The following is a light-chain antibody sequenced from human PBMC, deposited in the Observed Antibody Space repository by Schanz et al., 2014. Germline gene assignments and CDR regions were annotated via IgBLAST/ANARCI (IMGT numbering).Light chain of an antibody. CDR2: SSN. Sequence: QSVLTQPPSASGTPGQRVTISCSGSSSNIGSNTVNWYQQLPGTAPKLLIYSSNQRPSGVPDRFSGSKSGTSASLAISGLQSEDEADYYCAAWDESLSGPVFGGGTKLTVL. J-gene: IGLJ3*02. CDR3: AAWDESLSGPV. V-gene: IGLV1-44*01. CDR1: SSNIGSNT.